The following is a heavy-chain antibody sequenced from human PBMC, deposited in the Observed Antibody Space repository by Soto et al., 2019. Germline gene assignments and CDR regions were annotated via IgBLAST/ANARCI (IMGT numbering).Heavy chain of an antibody. CDR1: GFTFSSYA. V-gene: IGHV3-30-3*01. D-gene: IGHD2-15*01. CDR3: ARDSSCSGGSCLYNWFDP. Sequence: GGSLRLSCAASGFTFSSYAMHWVRQAPGKGLEWVAVISYDGSNKYYADSVKGRFTISRDNSKNTLYLQMNSLRAEDTAVYYCARDSSCSGGSCLYNWFDPWGQGTLVTVSS. J-gene: IGHJ5*02. CDR2: ISYDGSNK.